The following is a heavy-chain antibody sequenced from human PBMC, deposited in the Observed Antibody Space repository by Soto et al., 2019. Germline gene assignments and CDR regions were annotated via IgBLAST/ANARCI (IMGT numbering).Heavy chain of an antibody. J-gene: IGHJ6*01. Sequence: QGQLVQSGAEVKKPGASVKVSCKASGYTFTRYGISWVRQAPGQGLEWMGWISGYNGDTKYAQKFQGRVTMTIDTATTTAFMELRSLTSDDTAVYYCAKNGQPPYYYYRLDVW. CDR2: ISGYNGDT. D-gene: IGHD2-8*01. CDR3: AKNGQPPYYYYRLDV. CDR1: GYTFTRYG. V-gene: IGHV1-18*01.